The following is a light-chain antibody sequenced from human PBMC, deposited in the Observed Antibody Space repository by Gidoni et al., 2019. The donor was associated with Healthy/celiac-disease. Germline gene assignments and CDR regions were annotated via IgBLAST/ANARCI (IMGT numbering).Light chain of an antibody. V-gene: IGKV3-11*01. CDR2: DAS. Sequence: EIVLTQSPATLSLSPGERATLACRASQSVISYLAWYQQNPGQAPRLLIYDASNRATGIPARFSGSGSGTDFTLTISSLEPEDFAVYYCQQRSNWPLYTFGQGTKLEIK. CDR1: QSVISY. J-gene: IGKJ2*01. CDR3: QQRSNWPLYT.